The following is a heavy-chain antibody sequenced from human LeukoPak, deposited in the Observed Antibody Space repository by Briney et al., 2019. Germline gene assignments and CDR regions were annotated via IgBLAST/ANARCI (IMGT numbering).Heavy chain of an antibody. D-gene: IGHD2-8*02. CDR3: ATYRQVLLPFES. CDR2: ISSSSGSIT. V-gene: IGHV3-48*01. CDR1: GFTFSSYS. Sequence: GGSLRLSCADSGFTFSSYSMNWVRQAPGKGLEWVSYISSSSGSITYYADSVKGRFTISRDNSKSTLSLQMNSLRAEDTAIYYCATYRQVLLPFESWGQGTLVTVSS. J-gene: IGHJ4*02.